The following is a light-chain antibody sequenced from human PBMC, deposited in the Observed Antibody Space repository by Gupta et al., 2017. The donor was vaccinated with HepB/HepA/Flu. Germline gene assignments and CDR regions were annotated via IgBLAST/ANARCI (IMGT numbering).Light chain of an antibody. V-gene: IGKV2-28*01. Sequence: DIVTTPSTLSLRVIPGKPAYISCRSSQSLLHSNGYNYLDWYLQKPGQSPQLLIYLGSNRASGVPDRFSGSGSGTDFTLKISRVEAEDVGVYYCMQALQTPLTFGGGTKVEIK. CDR3: MQALQTPLT. CDR2: LGS. J-gene: IGKJ4*01. CDR1: QSLLHSNGYNY.